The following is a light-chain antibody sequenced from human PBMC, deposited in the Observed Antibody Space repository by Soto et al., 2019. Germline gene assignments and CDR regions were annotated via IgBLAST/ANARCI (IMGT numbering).Light chain of an antibody. Sequence: QSALTQPASVSGSPGQSITISCTGTSSDVGGYNYFSWYQQHPGKAPNLMIYDFSNRPSGVSNLFSGSKSGNTASLTISGLQAEDEADYYCSSYTRRSTLVFGGRTKLTVL. CDR3: SSYTRRSTLV. CDR2: DFS. CDR1: SSDVGGYNY. V-gene: IGLV2-14*01. J-gene: IGLJ2*01.